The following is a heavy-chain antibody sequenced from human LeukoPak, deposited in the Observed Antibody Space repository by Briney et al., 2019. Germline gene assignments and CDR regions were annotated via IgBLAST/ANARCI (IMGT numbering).Heavy chain of an antibody. CDR1: GYTFTSYG. CDR2: ISAYNGNT. V-gene: IGHV1-18*01. D-gene: IGHD3-10*01. Sequence: ASVKVSCKASGYTFTSYGISWVRQAPGQGLKWMGWISAYNGNTNYAQKLQGRVTMTRDTSISTAYMELSRLRSDDTAVYYCARNRPTSSGSGSYYYYYYYYMDVWGKGTTVTVSS. J-gene: IGHJ6*03. CDR3: ARNRPTSSGSGSYYYYYYYYMDV.